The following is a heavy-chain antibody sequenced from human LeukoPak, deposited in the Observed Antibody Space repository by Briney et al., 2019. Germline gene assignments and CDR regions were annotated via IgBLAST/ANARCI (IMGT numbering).Heavy chain of an antibody. Sequence: SETLSLTCTVSGGSICSYYWSWIRQPAGKGLEWIGRIYTSGSTNYNPSLKSRVTMSVDTSKNQFSLKLSSVTAADTAVYYCARGPFYCSSTSCYKQSSWFDPWGQGTLVTVSS. J-gene: IGHJ5*02. CDR3: ARGPFYCSSTSCYKQSSWFDP. CDR2: IYTSGST. V-gene: IGHV4-4*07. CDR1: GGSICSYY. D-gene: IGHD2-2*02.